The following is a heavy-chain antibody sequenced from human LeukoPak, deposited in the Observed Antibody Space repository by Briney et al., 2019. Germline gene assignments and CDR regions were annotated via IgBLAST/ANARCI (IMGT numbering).Heavy chain of an antibody. CDR2: IYYSGST. Sequence: SETLSLTCTVSGGSISSYYWSWIRQPPGKGLEWIGCIYYSGSTNYNPSLKSRVTISVDTSKNQFSLKLSSVTAADTAVYYCARVEAAGIDYWGQGTLVTVSS. D-gene: IGHD6-13*01. CDR3: ARVEAAGIDY. V-gene: IGHV4-59*01. CDR1: GGSISSYY. J-gene: IGHJ4*02.